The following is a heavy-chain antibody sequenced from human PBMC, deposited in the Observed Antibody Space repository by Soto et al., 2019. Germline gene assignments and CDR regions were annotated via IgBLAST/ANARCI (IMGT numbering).Heavy chain of an antibody. V-gene: IGHV3-23*01. CDR2: ISGSGGST. CDR3: AKGIAARPYYGMDV. J-gene: IGHJ6*02. D-gene: IGHD6-6*01. CDR1: GFTFSSYA. Sequence: GGSLRLSCAASGFTFSSYAMSWVRQAPGKGLEWVSAISGSGGSTYYADSVKGRFTISRDNSKNTLYLQMNSLRAEDTAVYYCAKGIAARPYYGMDVWGQGTTVTVSS.